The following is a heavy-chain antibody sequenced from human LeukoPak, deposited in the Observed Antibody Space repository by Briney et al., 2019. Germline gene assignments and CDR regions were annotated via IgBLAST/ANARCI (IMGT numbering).Heavy chain of an antibody. CDR1: GGSFSGYY. CDR3: ARFGSSSWYYYYYMDV. V-gene: IGHV4-34*01. D-gene: IGHD6-13*01. CDR2: INHRGST. Sequence: PSETLSLTCAVYGGSFSGYYWSWIRQPPGKGLEWIGEINHRGSTNYNPSLKSRVTISVDTSKNQFSLKLSSVTAADTAVYYCARFGSSSWYYYYYMDVWGKGTTVTVSS. J-gene: IGHJ6*03.